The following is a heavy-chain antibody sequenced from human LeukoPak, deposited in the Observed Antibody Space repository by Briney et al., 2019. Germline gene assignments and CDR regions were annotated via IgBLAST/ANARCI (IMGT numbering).Heavy chain of an antibody. CDR3: ASGYSSSWYFVPSAFDY. CDR1: GFTFSSYA. D-gene: IGHD6-13*01. V-gene: IGHV4-39*01. Sequence: GSLRLSCAASGFTFSSYAMSWVRQAPGKGLEWIGSIYYSGSTYYNPSLKSRVTISVDTSKNQFSLKLSSVTAADTAVYYCASGYSSSWYFVPSAFDYWGQGTLVTVSS. CDR2: IYYSGST. J-gene: IGHJ4*02.